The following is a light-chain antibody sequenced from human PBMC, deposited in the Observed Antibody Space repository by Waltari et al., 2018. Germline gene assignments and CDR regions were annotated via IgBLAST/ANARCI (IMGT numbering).Light chain of an antibody. CDR3: QQYNRFSP. CDR2: DAS. V-gene: IGKV1-5*01. Sequence: EIQMTQSPSSLSTSVGDRVTITCRAREAINKWLAWYQQKPGKAPKVLIYDASTLQSGVPSRFSGSGSGTEFTLTIDSLQPDDFATYYCQQYNRFSPFGQGTNVEVK. J-gene: IGKJ1*01. CDR1: EAINKW.